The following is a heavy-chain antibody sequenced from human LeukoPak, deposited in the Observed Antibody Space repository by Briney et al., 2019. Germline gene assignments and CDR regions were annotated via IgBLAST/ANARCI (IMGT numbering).Heavy chain of an antibody. Sequence: GGSLRLSCVGAGFPLSDFHMSWIRQAPGKGLEWVSYITSGGGFKYYADSVKGRFSISRDDSKNSVFLQMNSLRVEDTAVYHCARVRPGSSGSYYRTSWGQGTLVTVSS. J-gene: IGHJ4*02. V-gene: IGHV3-11*04. CDR2: ITSGGGFK. CDR1: GFPLSDFH. D-gene: IGHD3-22*01. CDR3: ARVRPGSSGSYYRTS.